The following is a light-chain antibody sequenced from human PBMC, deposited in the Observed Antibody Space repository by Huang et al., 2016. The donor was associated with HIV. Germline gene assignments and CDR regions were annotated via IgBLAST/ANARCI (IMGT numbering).Light chain of an antibody. CDR3: MQTLKTPPYT. J-gene: IGKJ2*01. Sequence: DVVMTQSPLSLPVNPGEPASISCRSSQSLLHSNGDNYLNWYMQKPGQSPQLLIYLTANLASGVPDRFNGSGSDTDFTLKINRVEAADVGVYYCMQTLKTPPYTFGQGTKLEIK. CDR1: QSLLHSNGDNY. V-gene: IGKV2-28*01. CDR2: LTA.